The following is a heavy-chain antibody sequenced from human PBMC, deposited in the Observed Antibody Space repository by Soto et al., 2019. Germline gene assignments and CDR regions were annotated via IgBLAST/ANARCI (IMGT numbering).Heavy chain of an antibody. CDR3: ARGDIVAIFGMDV. J-gene: IGHJ6*02. D-gene: IGHD5-12*01. CDR1: GYTFTSYY. V-gene: IGHV1-46*01. Sequence: ASVKVSCKASGYTFTSYYMHWVRQAPGQGLEWMGMINPSGGSTTYAQKFQGRVTMTRDTSTSTVYMELSSLRSEDTAVYYCARGDIVAIFGMDVWGRGTTVTVSS. CDR2: INPSGGST.